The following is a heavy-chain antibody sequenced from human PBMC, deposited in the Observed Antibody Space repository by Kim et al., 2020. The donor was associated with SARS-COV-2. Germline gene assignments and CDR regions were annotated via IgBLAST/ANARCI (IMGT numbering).Heavy chain of an antibody. J-gene: IGHJ5*02. V-gene: IGHV4-59*01. CDR2: IYYSGST. D-gene: IGHD3-10*01. CDR3: ARERRGWFDP. CDR1: GGSISSYY. Sequence: SETLSLTCTFSGGSISSYYWSWIRQPPGKGLEWIGYIYYSGSTNYNPSLKSRVTISVDTSKNQFSLKLSSVTAADTAVYYCARERRGWFDPWGQGTLVTVSS.